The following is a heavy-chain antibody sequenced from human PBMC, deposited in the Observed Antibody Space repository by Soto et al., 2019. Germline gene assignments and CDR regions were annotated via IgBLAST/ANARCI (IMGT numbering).Heavy chain of an antibody. CDR1: GFTFSSYA. Sequence: GGSLRLSFAASGFTFSSYAMHWFRQAPGKGLEWVAVISYDGSNKYYADSVKGRFTISRDNSKNTLYLQMNSLRAEDTAVYYCASTYYDFWSGYYHYYYGMDVWGQGTTVTVSS. J-gene: IGHJ6*02. D-gene: IGHD3-3*01. CDR2: ISYDGSNK. V-gene: IGHV3-30-3*01. CDR3: ASTYYDFWSGYYHYYYGMDV.